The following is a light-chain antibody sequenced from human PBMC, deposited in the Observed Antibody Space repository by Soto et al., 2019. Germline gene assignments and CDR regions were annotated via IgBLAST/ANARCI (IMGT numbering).Light chain of an antibody. CDR3: QQSRSIPLT. CDR2: TAS. CDR1: QSITSY. J-gene: IGKJ4*01. V-gene: IGKV1-39*01. Sequence: DIQLTQSPSSLSASVGDRVTITCRASQSITSYLNWYQQKPGKAPTLLIYTASILQSGVPSRFSGSGSGTYFTLTISSLQPEDFATYYCQQSRSIPLTFGGGTKVEIK.